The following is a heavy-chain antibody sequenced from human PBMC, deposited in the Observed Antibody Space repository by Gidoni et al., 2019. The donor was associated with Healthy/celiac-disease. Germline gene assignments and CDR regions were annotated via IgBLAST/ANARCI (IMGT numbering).Heavy chain of an antibody. J-gene: IGHJ4*02. D-gene: IGHD6-19*01. CDR3: AKDLVLSSGWNEYYFDY. V-gene: IGHV3-23*01. CDR1: GLTFSSYA. CDR2: ISGSGGST. Sequence: EVQLLESGGGWVQPGGSLRHSCAASGLTFSSYAMSWVRQAPGKGLGWVSAISGSGGSTYYADSVNGRFTISRDNSKNTLYLQMTSLRAEDTAVYYCAKDLVLSSGWNEYYFDYWGQGTLVTVSS.